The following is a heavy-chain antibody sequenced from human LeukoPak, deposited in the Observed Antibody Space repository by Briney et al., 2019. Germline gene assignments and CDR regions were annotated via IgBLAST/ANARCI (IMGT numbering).Heavy chain of an antibody. V-gene: IGHV4-4*07. J-gene: IGHJ3*02. D-gene: IGHD3-3*01. Sequence: SETLSLTCTVSGDSISTSYWSWIRQPAGKGLEWIGRIYRGTDYNPSLKSRVTMSVDTSQNQFSLKLSSVTAADTAVYYCARGPGAISKEAFDIWGQGTVVTVSS. CDR3: ARGPGAISKEAFDI. CDR2: IYRGT. CDR1: GDSISTSY.